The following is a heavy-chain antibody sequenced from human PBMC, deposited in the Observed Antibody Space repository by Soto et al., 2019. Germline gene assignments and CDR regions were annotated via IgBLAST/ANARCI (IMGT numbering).Heavy chain of an antibody. CDR2: ISYDGSNK. Sequence: GGSLRLSRAASVFTLSSYAVHWVRQAPGKGLEWVAVISYDGSNKYYADSVKGRFTISRDNSKNTLYLQMNSLRAEDTAVYYCAREDSVDCSGGSCYSYGMDVWGQGTTVTVSS. V-gene: IGHV3-30-3*01. CDR3: AREDSVDCSGGSCYSYGMDV. CDR1: VFTLSSYA. J-gene: IGHJ6*02. D-gene: IGHD2-15*01.